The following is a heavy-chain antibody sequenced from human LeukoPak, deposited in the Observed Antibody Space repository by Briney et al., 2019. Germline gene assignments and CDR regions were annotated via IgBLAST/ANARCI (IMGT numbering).Heavy chain of an antibody. CDR1: GYTFTSCD. J-gene: IGHJ4*02. V-gene: IGHV1-8*03. D-gene: IGHD6-19*01. CDR2: MNPNSGNT. CDR3: ARAEYSSGWTGREDY. Sequence: ASVKVSCKACGYTFTSCDINWVRQATGQGLEWMGWMNPNSGNTGYAQKFQGRVTITRNTSISTAYMELSSLRSEDTAVYYCARAEYSSGWTGREDYWGQGTLVTVSS.